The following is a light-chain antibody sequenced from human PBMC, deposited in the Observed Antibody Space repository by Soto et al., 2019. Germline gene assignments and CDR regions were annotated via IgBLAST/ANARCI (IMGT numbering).Light chain of an antibody. V-gene: IGLV2-14*03. CDR3: SSYISSSTLEV. J-gene: IGLJ1*01. CDR2: DVT. Sequence: QSVLTQPASVSGSPGQSITISCTGTSSDVSGYDFVSWFQQHPGKAPKLMIYDVTNRPSGVSDRFSGSKSANTASLTTSGLQAEDEADYYCSSYISSSTLEVFGTGTKVTVL. CDR1: SSDVSGYDF.